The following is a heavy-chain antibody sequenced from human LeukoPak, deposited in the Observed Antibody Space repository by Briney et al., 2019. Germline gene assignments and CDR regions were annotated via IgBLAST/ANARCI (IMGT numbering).Heavy chain of an antibody. Sequence: GGSLRLSCAASGFTFSSYWMSWVRQAPGKGLEWVANIKQDGSEKYYVDSVKGRFTISRDNSKNTLYLQMNSLRAEDTAVYYCARGYCSGGSCYTTQYYFDYWGQGTLVTVSS. CDR2: IKQDGSEK. D-gene: IGHD2-15*01. V-gene: IGHV3-7*01. CDR1: GFTFSSYW. CDR3: ARGYCSGGSCYTTQYYFDY. J-gene: IGHJ4*02.